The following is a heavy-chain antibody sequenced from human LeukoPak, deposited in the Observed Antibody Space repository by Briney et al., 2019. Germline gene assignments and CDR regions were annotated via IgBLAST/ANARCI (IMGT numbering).Heavy chain of an antibody. D-gene: IGHD2-2*01. V-gene: IGHV4-34*01. CDR3: ARRDIVVVPAASRFDY. J-gene: IGHJ4*02. CDR1: GFTFSSYA. Sequence: PGGSLRLSCAASGFTFSSYAMSWVRQPPGKGLEWIGEINHSGSTNYNPSLKSRVTISVDTSKNQFSLKLSSVTAADTAVYYCARRDIVVVPAASRFDYWGQGTLVTVSS. CDR2: INHSGST.